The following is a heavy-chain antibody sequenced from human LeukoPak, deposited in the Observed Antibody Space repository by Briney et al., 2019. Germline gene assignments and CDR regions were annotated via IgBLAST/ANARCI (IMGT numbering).Heavy chain of an antibody. CDR3: AKVMYNWNDGADY. J-gene: IGHJ4*02. CDR2: ISGSGGST. D-gene: IGHD1-20*01. CDR1: GFTXXSYA. V-gene: IGHV3-23*01. Sequence: XSLRLSXAASGFTXXSYAMSWVRQAPGKGVEWVSAISGSGGSTYYADSVKGRFTISRDNSKNTLYLQMNSLRAEDTAVYYCAKVMYNWNDGADYWGQGTLVTVSS.